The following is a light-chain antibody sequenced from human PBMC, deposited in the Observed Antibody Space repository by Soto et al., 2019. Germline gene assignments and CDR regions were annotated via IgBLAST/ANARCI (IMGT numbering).Light chain of an antibody. CDR1: ESVSNNY. V-gene: IGKV3-20*01. J-gene: IGKJ4*01. Sequence: EIVLTQSPGTLSLSPGERSTLSFRASESVSNNYLAWYQQKPGQAPRLLIYVASNRATSIPDRFSGSVSGKDFTLTISSLEPEDFAVYYRQRYNNWPLHVGGGTNVDSK. CDR3: QRYNNWPLH. CDR2: VAS.